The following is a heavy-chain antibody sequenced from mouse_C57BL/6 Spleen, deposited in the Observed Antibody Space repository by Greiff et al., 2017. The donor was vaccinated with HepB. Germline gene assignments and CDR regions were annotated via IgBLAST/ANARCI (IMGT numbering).Heavy chain of an antibody. V-gene: IGHV1-5*01. J-gene: IGHJ4*01. Sequence: VQLQQSGTVLARPGASVQMSCKTSGYPFTSYWMHWVKQRPGQGLEWIGAIYPGNSDTSYNQKFKGKAKLTAVTSASTAYMELSSLTNEDSAVYYCTGRDYGSSYGYYAMDYWGQGTSVTGSA. CDR3: TGRDYGSSYGYYAMDY. CDR2: IYPGNSDT. D-gene: IGHD1-1*01. CDR1: GYPFTSYW.